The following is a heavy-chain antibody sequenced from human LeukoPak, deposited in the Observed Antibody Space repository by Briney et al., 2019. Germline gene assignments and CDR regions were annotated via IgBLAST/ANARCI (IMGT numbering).Heavy chain of an antibody. J-gene: IGHJ4*02. V-gene: IGHV1-2*02. CDR2: INPNNGGT. CDR1: GYTFTGYY. Sequence: ASVKVSCKASGYTFTGYYMHWVRQAPGQGLEWMGWINPNNGGTNYAQRFQGRVTMTTDTSISTAYMELRRLTSDDTAVYYCARGGKSELGTCDYWGQGTLVTVSS. CDR3: ARGGKSELGTCDY. D-gene: IGHD7-27*01.